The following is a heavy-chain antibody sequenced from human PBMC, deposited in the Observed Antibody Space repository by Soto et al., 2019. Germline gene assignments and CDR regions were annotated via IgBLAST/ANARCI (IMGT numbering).Heavy chain of an antibody. V-gene: IGHV1-2*02. Sequence: QAQLVQSGAEAKRPGTSVKVSCQVSGYTFTNYCTCIRQAPGKGREWMGWMNPNDGDTEYARNFQGRVTLTRDTSITTAYMELSSMASDYTAVDYWAREPGRYVGWGQGTLVTVSS. D-gene: IGHD3-16*01. J-gene: IGHJ4*02. CDR2: MNPNDGDT. CDR1: GYTFTNYC. CDR3: AREPGRYVG.